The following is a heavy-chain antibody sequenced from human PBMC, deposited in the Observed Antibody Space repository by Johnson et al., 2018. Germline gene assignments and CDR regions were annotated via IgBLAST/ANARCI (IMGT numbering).Heavy chain of an antibody. CDR3: ARERSRSSSYPHYYGMDV. J-gene: IGHJ6*02. CDR1: GGTFSSYA. V-gene: IGHV1-69*01. Sequence: QVQLVQSGAEVKKPGSSVKVSCKASGGTFSSYAISWVRQAPGQGLEWMGGIIPIFGTANYAQKFQGRVPITADESTSTAYMGLSSLRSEDTAVYYCARERSRSSSYPHYYGMDVWGQGTTVTVSS. CDR2: IIPIFGTA. D-gene: IGHD6-6*01.